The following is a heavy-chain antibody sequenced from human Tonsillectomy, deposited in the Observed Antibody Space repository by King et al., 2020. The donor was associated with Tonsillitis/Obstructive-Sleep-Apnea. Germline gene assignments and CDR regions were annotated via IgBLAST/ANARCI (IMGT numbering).Heavy chain of an antibody. J-gene: IGHJ3*02. CDR3: ARGVYYYDSSGYYKLFAFDI. V-gene: IGHV1-8*01. CDR1: GYTFTSYD. CDR2: MNPNSGNT. Sequence: VQLVESGAEVKKPGASVKVSCKASGYTFTSYDINWVRQATGQGLEWMGWMNPNSGNTGYAQKLQGRVTMTRNTSISTAYMELSSLRSEDTAVYYCARGVYYYDSSGYYKLFAFDIWGQGTMVTVSS. D-gene: IGHD3-22*01.